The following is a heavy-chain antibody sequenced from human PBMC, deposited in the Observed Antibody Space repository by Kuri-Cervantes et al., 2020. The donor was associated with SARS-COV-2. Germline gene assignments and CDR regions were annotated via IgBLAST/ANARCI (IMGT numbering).Heavy chain of an antibody. D-gene: IGHD6-6*01. Sequence: GESLKISCAASGFTFSSYSMNWARQTPGKGLEWVSSISSSSSYIYYADSVKGRFTISRDNAKKTLFLQMNSLRAEDTGVYYCARDVAGSSSHWGQGTMVTVSS. V-gene: IGHV3-21*01. CDR3: ARDVAGSSSH. CDR2: ISSSSSYI. CDR1: GFTFSSYS. J-gene: IGHJ3*01.